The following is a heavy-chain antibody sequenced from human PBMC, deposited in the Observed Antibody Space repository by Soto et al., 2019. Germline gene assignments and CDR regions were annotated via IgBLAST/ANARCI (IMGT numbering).Heavy chain of an antibody. CDR3: ATCSDVDPDNYYFDY. CDR2: LSHDGTKS. V-gene: IGHV3-30*03. Sequence: GGSLRLSCAASGITFSTFGMHWVRQAPGKGLEWVAFLSHDGTKSHYADSVKGRFTISRDNSKNTLYLQVNSLRAQDTAVYFCATCSDVDPDNYYFDYWGQGTLVTVSS. CDR1: GITFSTFG. J-gene: IGHJ4*02. D-gene: IGHD3-10*02.